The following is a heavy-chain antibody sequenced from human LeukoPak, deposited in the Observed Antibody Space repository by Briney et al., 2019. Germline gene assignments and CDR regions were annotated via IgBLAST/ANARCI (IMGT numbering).Heavy chain of an antibody. CDR2: IKQDGSEK. J-gene: IGHJ4*02. CDR1: GFTFSFYS. CDR3: ARRGTSSSWAHFDY. D-gene: IGHD6-13*01. V-gene: IGHV3-7*05. Sequence: GGSLRLSCAASGFTFSFYSMNWVRQAPGKGLEWVAKIKQDGSEKYYVDSVKGRFTISRDNAKNSLYLQMNSLGAEDTAVYYCARRGTSSSWAHFDYWGQGTLVTVSS.